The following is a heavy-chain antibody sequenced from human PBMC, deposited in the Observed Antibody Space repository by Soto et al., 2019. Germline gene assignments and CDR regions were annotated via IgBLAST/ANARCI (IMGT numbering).Heavy chain of an antibody. Sequence: SETLSLTCTVSGGSISSSSYYWGWIRQPPGKGLEWIGSIYYSGSTYYNPSLKSRVTISVDTSKNQFSLKLSSVTAADTAVYYCASEIFGVVLNWFDLWGQGTLVTVSS. J-gene: IGHJ5*02. CDR2: IYYSGST. V-gene: IGHV4-39*01. D-gene: IGHD3-3*01. CDR1: GGSISSSSYY. CDR3: ASEIFGVVLNWFDL.